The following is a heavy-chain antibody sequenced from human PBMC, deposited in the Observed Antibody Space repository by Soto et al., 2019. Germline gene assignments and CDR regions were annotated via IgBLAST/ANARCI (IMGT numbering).Heavy chain of an antibody. V-gene: IGHV3-30-3*01. CDR2: ISYDGSNK. CDR1: GFTFSSYA. CDR3: ARDQITYCGGDCYLPAFDY. Sequence: GASLILSCAASGFTFSSYAMHWVRQAPGKGLDWVAVISYDGSNKYYADSVKGRFTISRDNSKNTLYLQMNSLRAEDTAVYYCARDQITYCGGDCYLPAFDYWGQGTLVTVSS. D-gene: IGHD2-21*02. J-gene: IGHJ4*02.